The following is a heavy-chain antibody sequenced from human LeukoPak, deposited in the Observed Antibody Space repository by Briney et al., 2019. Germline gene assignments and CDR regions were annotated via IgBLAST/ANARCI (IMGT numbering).Heavy chain of an antibody. D-gene: IGHD5-18*01. CDR3: AKGAASRGYTYVAN. J-gene: IGHJ4*02. Sequence: GGSLRLSCAASAFTFRSYAMSWVRQAPGKGLEWVSGISGSGGSTYYTDSAKGRFTISRDNSNNTLYLQMNSLRAEDTAVYYCAKGAASRGYTYVANWGQGTLVTVSS. CDR2: ISGSGGST. CDR1: AFTFRSYA. V-gene: IGHV3-23*01.